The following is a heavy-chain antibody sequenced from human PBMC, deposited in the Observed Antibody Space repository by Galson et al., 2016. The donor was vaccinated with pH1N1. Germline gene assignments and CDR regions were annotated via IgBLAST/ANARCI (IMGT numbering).Heavy chain of an antibody. V-gene: IGHV1-69*05. CDR1: GYTFSSYA. Sequence: SVKVSCKAPGYTFSSYAINWVRQARGQGLEWMGGIIPIIGTTKYAQKFQGRVTITTDEVQSTVYMELSSLRSEDTAVDFCARDAYRLDYETSDYDPNWFGPWGQGTLVVVSS. CDR3: ARDAYRLDYETSDYDPNWFGP. D-gene: IGHD3-22*01. CDR2: IIPIIGTT. J-gene: IGHJ5*02.